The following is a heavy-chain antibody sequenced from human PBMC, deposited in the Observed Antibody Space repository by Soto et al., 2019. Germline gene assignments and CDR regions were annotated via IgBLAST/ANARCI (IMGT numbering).Heavy chain of an antibody. J-gene: IGHJ4*02. CDR2: IYYSGTT. D-gene: IGHD2-21*02. CDR1: GGSISTSNYY. CDR3: ATFVVPASRHTDFDL. Sequence: PSETLSLTCTVSGGSISTSNYYWGWFRQPPGKGLEWIGNIYYSGTTYYNPSLKSRVTISVDTSKNQFSLKLNSVTAADTAVYFCATFVVPASRHTDFDLWGQGILVTV. V-gene: IGHV4-39*01.